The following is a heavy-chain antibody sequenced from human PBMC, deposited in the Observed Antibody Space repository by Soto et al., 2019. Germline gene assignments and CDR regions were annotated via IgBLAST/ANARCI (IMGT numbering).Heavy chain of an antibody. V-gene: IGHV3-30*18. CDR3: AKDGLGRSSSYLDY. CDR1: GFTFSSYG. J-gene: IGHJ4*02. Sequence: QVQLVESGGGVVQPGRSLRLTCAASGFTFSSYGMHWVRQAPGKGLEWVAVISYDGSNKYYADSVKGRFTISRDNSKNTLYLQMNSLRAEDTAVYYCAKDGLGRSSSYLDYWGQGTLVTVSS. D-gene: IGHD6-13*01. CDR2: ISYDGSNK.